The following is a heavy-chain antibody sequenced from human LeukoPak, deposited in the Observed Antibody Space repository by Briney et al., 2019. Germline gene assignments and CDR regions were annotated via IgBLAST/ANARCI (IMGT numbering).Heavy chain of an antibody. J-gene: IGHJ4*02. D-gene: IGHD3-22*01. CDR1: GFTFNKNW. V-gene: IGHV3-30*02. CDR2: MWFDGRNE. CDR3: VKDPRYYYDSSGFRERFDH. Sequence: PGGSLRLSCAASGFTFNKNWMSWVRQAPGKGLEWVAFMWFDGRNEYYVDSVKGRFTIPRDNSKNTLYLQMSSLRVEDTAVYYCVKDPRYYYDSSGFRERFDHWGQGTLVTVSS.